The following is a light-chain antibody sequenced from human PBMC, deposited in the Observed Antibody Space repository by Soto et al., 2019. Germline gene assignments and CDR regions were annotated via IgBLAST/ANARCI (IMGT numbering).Light chain of an antibody. V-gene: IGLV2-8*01. CDR2: DVS. CDR3: NSYADSNTYL. Sequence: QSALTQPPSASGSPGQSVTISCTGTSSDVGRYDYVSWYQHHPGKAPKLIIYDVSQRPSGVPDRFSGSKSGNTASLTVSGLQAEDEADYYYNSYADSNTYLFGPGTKLTVL. J-gene: IGLJ1*01. CDR1: SSDVGRYDY.